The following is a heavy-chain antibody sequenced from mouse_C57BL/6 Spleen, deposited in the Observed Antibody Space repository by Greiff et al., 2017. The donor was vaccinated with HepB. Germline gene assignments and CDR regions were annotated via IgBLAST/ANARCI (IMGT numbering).Heavy chain of an antibody. J-gene: IGHJ1*03. V-gene: IGHV1-52*01. CDR2: IDPSDSET. CDR1: GYTFTSYW. D-gene: IGHD1-1*01. Sequence: VQLQQSGAELVRPGSSVKLSCKASGYTFTSYWMHWVKQRPIQGLEWIGNIDPSDSETHYNQKFKDKATLTVDKSSSTAYMQLSSLTSEDSAVDYCARDYYGSSYWYFDVWGTGTTVTVSS. CDR3: ARDYYGSSYWYFDV.